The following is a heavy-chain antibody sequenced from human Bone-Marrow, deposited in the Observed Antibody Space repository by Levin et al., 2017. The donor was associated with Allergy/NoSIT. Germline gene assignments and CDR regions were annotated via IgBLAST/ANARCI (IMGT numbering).Heavy chain of an antibody. CDR2: IKSKTDGGTT. D-gene: IGHD2-15*01. CDR3: TTVPRYCSGGSCNDGGY. V-gene: IGHV3-15*01. CDR1: GFTFSNAW. Sequence: GGSLRLSCAASGFTFSNAWMSWVRQAPGKGLEWVGRIKSKTDGGTTDYAAPVKGRFTISRDDSKNTLYLQMNSLKTEDTAVYYCTTVPRYCSGGSCNDGGYWGQGTLVTVSS. J-gene: IGHJ4*02.